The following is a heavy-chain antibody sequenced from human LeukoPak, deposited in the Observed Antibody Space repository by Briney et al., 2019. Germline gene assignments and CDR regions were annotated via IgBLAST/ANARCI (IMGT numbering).Heavy chain of an antibody. CDR3: SKDDRYSSWN. J-gene: IGHJ4*02. V-gene: IGHV3-7*05. CDR1: GFSFSTYW. CDR2: IKHDGSDK. D-gene: IGHD5-18*01. Sequence: GGSLRLSCAASGFSFSTYWMSWVRQAPGKGLEWVANIKHDGSDKYYVDSVKGRFTISRDNAKNSLFLQMNSLRAEDTAVYYCSKDDRYSSWNWGQGTLVTVSS.